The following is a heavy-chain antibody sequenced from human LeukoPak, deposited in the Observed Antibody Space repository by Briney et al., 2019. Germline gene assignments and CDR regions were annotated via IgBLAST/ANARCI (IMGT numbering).Heavy chain of an antibody. D-gene: IGHD3-10*01. Sequence: SSETLSLTCTVSGGSISSSSYYWGWIRQPPGRGLEWIGNIYYSGSTYYNPSLKSRVTISVDTSKNQCYLKLSSVTAADTAVFYCAIRYYYGSGSYDYGGQGTLVTVSS. V-gene: IGHV4-39*01. CDR3: AIRYYYGSGSYDY. J-gene: IGHJ4*02. CDR1: GGSISSSSYY. CDR2: IYYSGST.